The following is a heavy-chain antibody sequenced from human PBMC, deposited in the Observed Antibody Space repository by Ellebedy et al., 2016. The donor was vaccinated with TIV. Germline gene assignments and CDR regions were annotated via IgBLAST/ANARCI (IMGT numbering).Heavy chain of an antibody. Sequence: GGSLRLXXAVSGFTSTDYYMSWIRQAPGKGLEWVSSISSSSSYMYYADSVKGRFSISRDNAKNSLYLHMNSLRAEDTAVYYCVHYYERSGYISDYWGQGTLVTVSS. J-gene: IGHJ4*02. CDR1: GFTSTDYY. CDR3: VHYYERSGYISDY. V-gene: IGHV3-11*06. D-gene: IGHD3-22*01. CDR2: ISSSSSYM.